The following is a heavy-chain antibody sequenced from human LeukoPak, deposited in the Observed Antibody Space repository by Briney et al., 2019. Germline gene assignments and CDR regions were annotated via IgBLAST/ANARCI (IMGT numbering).Heavy chain of an antibody. D-gene: IGHD3-10*01. V-gene: IGHV4-59*08. CDR2: IYYSGST. CDR3: ATIPPRYVSGSPAWYFDY. Sequence: SETLSLTCTVSGGSIGSYYWSWIRQPPGRGLEWIGYIYYSGSTNYNPSLKSRVTISVDTSKNQFSLKLSSVTAADTAVYYCATIPPRYVSGSPAWYFDYWGQGTLVTVSS. J-gene: IGHJ4*02. CDR1: GGSIGSYY.